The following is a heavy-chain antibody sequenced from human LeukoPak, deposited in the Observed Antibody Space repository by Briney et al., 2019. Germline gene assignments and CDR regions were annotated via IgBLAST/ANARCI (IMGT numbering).Heavy chain of an antibody. CDR1: GFTFSNYA. J-gene: IGHJ4*02. D-gene: IGHD3-9*01. Sequence: GASLRLSCAASGFTFSNYAMSWVRQAPGKGLEWVSAITGSGSGIYYADSMKSRFTISRDNSKNTLYLQINSLRAEDTAVYYCAKWGDYDVLTGYYVSDYRGQGTLVTVSS. CDR2: ITGSGSGI. V-gene: IGHV3-23*01. CDR3: AKWGDYDVLTGYYVSDY.